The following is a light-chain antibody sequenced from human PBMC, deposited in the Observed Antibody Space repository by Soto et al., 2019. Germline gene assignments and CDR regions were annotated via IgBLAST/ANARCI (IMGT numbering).Light chain of an antibody. V-gene: IGKV3D-15*01. J-gene: IGKJ5*01. Sequence: ETVMTQSPATLAVSPGERATLSCRASQSVSSKLAWYQQKPGQPPRLVISGASTRAPGIPARFSGFGSGTDFTLTISSLQSEDFAVYSCQQYSQWPITFGQVTRLEIK. CDR2: GAS. CDR1: QSVSSK. CDR3: QQYSQWPIT.